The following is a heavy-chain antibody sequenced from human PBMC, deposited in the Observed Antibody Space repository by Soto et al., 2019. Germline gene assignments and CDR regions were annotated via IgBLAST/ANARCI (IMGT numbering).Heavy chain of an antibody. CDR3: ARDGSVTPARNYFDY. V-gene: IGHV3-30*04. D-gene: IGHD2-21*02. J-gene: IGHJ4*02. CDR1: GFTFSSYA. Sequence: QVQLVESGGGVVQPGRSLRLSCAASGFTFSSYAIHWVRQAPGKGLEWVAIISYDGKNDYFADSVKGRFTISRDNSKNTLYLQMNSLRPEDTAIYYGARDGSVTPARNYFDYWGQGALVTVSS. CDR2: ISYDGKND.